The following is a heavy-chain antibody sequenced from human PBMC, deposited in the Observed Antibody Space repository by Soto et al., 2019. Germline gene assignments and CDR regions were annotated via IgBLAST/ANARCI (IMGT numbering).Heavy chain of an antibody. Sequence: ETLSLTCAVSGYSISSSNWWGWIRQPPGKGLEWIGYIYYSGATYYNPSLKSRVTMSVDTSKNQFSLKLTSVTAVDTAVYYCARREIQGPIDYWGQGTLVTVAS. CDR1: GYSISSSNW. CDR2: IYYSGAT. D-gene: IGHD1-26*01. V-gene: IGHV4-28*01. J-gene: IGHJ4*02. CDR3: ARREIQGPIDY.